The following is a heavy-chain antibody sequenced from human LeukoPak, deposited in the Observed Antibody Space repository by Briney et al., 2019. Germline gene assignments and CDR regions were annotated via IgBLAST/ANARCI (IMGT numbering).Heavy chain of an antibody. CDR3: ARAYCSSTSCQGAHFQH. J-gene: IGHJ1*01. V-gene: IGHV1-18*04. Sequence: ASVKVSCKASGYTFTSYGICWVRQAPGQGLEWMGWISAYNGNTNYAQKLQGRVTMTTDTSTSTAYMEMRSLRSDDTAVYYCARAYCSSTSCQGAHFQHWGQRTLVTVSS. CDR1: GYTFTSYG. CDR2: ISAYNGNT. D-gene: IGHD2-2*01.